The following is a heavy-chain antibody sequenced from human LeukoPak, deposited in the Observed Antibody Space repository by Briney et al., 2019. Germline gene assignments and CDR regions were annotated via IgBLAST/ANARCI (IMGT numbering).Heavy chain of an antibody. CDR1: GFTFSTYW. Sequence: GGSLRLSCAASGFTFSTYWMSWVRQAPGRGLEWVANIHQDGNEKYYVDSVKGRFTISRDNAKNSLYLQMNSLTAEDTALYYCARDPALGEFDYWGQGTLVTVSS. CDR3: ARDPALGEFDY. D-gene: IGHD3-16*01. CDR2: IHQDGNEK. V-gene: IGHV3-7*01. J-gene: IGHJ4*02.